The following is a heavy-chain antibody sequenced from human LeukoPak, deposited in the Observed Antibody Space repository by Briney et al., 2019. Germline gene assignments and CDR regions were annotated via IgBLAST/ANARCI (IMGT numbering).Heavy chain of an antibody. CDR3: ASCRRSDSSGYYRPLRWYFDL. CDR1: GGSISSSSYY. Sequence: PSETLSLTCTVSGGSISSSSYYWGWVRQPPGKGREWIGSIYYSGSTYDNPSLKSRVTISVDTSKNQFSLKLSSVTAADTAVYYCASCRRSDSSGYYRPLRWYFDLWGRGTLVTVSS. D-gene: IGHD3-22*01. V-gene: IGHV4-39*01. CDR2: IYYSGST. J-gene: IGHJ2*01.